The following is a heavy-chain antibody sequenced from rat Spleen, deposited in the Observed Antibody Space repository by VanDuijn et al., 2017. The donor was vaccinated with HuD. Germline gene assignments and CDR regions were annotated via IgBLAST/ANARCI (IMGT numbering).Heavy chain of an antibody. D-gene: IGHD1-12*01. Sequence: EVQLMESDGGLVQPGRSLKLSCAASGFTFSGYYMAWVRQAPTKGLEWVALISYDGSATYYRDSVKGRFTISRDNTKSTLILQMDSLRSEDTATYYCATVRSAGFTIPFAWWGQGTLVTVSS. J-gene: IGHJ3*01. V-gene: IGHV5S10*01. CDR1: GFTFSGYY. CDR3: ATVRSAGFTIPFAW. CDR2: ISYDGSAT.